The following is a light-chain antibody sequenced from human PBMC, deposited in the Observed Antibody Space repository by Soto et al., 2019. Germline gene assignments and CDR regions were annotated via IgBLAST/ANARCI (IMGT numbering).Light chain of an antibody. CDR3: DPYAASPWT. J-gene: IGKJ1*01. V-gene: IGKV3-20*01. CDR2: GTS. CDR1: QSVSSSF. Sequence: EIVWTQSPATLPFYQGARTTXSCRASQSVSSSFVAWCQQKLGQAHRLFIYGTSTRATRITDRFSDSGSGTDFTLMLSRLEPGAFAVYYGDPYAASPWTFGQGSKVDIK.